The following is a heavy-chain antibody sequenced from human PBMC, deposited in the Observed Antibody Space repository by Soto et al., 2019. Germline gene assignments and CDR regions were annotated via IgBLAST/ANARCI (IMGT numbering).Heavy chain of an antibody. V-gene: IGHV1-3*04. CDR1: GYTFSSYA. CDR3: ARRVVTNNYYYGMDV. J-gene: IGHJ6*02. Sequence: GASVKVSCKASGYTFSSYAMHWVRQAPGQRLEWMGWINTVNGNTKYSQKFQGRVTITMDTSASTAYMELSSLRSEDTAVFYCARRVVTNNYYYGMDVWGQGTTVTVSS. CDR2: INTVNGNT. D-gene: IGHD2-15*01.